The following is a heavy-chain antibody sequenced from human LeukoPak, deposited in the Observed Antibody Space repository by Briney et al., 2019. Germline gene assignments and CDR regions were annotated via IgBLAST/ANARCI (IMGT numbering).Heavy chain of an antibody. CDR2: IIPIFGTA. Sequence: SVKVSCKASGGTFSSYAISWVRQAPGQGLEWMGGIIPIFGTANYAQKFQGRATITADESTSTAYMELSSLRSEDTAVYYCARVDVRYYDSSGYYLYWGQGTLVTVSS. V-gene: IGHV1-69*13. J-gene: IGHJ4*02. D-gene: IGHD3-22*01. CDR1: GGTFSSYA. CDR3: ARVDVRYYDSSGYYLY.